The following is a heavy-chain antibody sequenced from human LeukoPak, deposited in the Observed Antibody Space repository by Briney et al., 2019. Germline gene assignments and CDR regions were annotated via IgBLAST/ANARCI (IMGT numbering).Heavy chain of an antibody. CDR1: GYTFTSYG. CDR2: ISAYNGNT. Sequence: ASVKVSCKASGYTFTSYGISWVRQAPGQGLEWMGWISAYNGNTNYAQKLQGRVTMTTDTSTSTAYMELRSLRSDDTAVYYCASGGYFGYCSGGSCPDAFDIWGQGTMVTVSS. J-gene: IGHJ3*02. V-gene: IGHV1-18*01. CDR3: ASGGYFGYCSGGSCPDAFDI. D-gene: IGHD2-15*01.